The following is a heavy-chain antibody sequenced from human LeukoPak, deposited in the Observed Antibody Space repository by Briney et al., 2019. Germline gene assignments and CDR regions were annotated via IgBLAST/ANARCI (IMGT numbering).Heavy chain of an antibody. V-gene: IGHV1-2*04. Sequence: ASVKVSCKASGYTFTGCYMHWVRQAPGQGLEWMGWINPNSGGTNYAQKFQGWVTMTRDTSISTAYMELSRLRSDDTAVYYCARVGSEYYYDSSGNRGAFDIWGQGTMVTVSS. CDR1: GYTFTGCY. D-gene: IGHD3-22*01. CDR2: INPNSGGT. CDR3: ARVGSEYYYDSSGNRGAFDI. J-gene: IGHJ3*02.